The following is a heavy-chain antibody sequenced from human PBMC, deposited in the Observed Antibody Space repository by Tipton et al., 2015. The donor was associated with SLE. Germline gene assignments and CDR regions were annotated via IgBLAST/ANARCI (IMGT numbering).Heavy chain of an antibody. CDR1: GGSFETYY. V-gene: IGHV4-34*01. J-gene: IGHJ4*02. CDR2: INQAIGT. Sequence: TLSLTCAVYGGSFETYYWIWVRQPPGKGLEWIGEINQAIGTNYNPALKSRVTISMNTSKIQFSLKLNSVTATDTAVYYCGRGRADAWELVGYWGQGTPVTVSS. D-gene: IGHD4-23*01. CDR3: GRGRADAWELVGY.